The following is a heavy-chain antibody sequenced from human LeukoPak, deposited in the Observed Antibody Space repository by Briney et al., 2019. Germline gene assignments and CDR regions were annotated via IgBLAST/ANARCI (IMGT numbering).Heavy chain of an antibody. CDR1: GYTFTSYG. V-gene: IGHV1-18*01. J-gene: IGHJ4*02. Sequence: ASLKLSCTASGYTFTSYGISWVRQAPGQGLEWMGWISAYNGNTNYAQKLQGRVTMTTDTSTSTAYMELKSLRSDDTAVYYCARVRIQQLVVALDYWGQGTLVTVSS. D-gene: IGHD6-13*01. CDR3: ARVRIQQLVVALDY. CDR2: ISAYNGNT.